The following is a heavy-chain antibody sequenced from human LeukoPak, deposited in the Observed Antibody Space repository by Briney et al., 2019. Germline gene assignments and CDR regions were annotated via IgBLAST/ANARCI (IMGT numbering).Heavy chain of an antibody. CDR3: ARGIAAAQDY. Sequence: SVKVSCKASGGTFSSYAISWVRQAPGQGLEWMGGIIPIFGTANYAQKFQGRVTITRDTSASTAYMELSSLRSEDTAVYYCARGIAAAQDYWGQGTLVTVSS. J-gene: IGHJ4*02. D-gene: IGHD6-13*01. V-gene: IGHV1-69*05. CDR2: IIPIFGTA. CDR1: GGTFSSYA.